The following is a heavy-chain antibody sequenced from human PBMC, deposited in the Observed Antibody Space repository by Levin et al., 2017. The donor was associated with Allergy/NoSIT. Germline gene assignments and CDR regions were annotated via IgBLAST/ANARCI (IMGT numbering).Heavy chain of an antibody. D-gene: IGHD4-17*01. CDR1: GGSMRTYY. Sequence: SETLSLTCTVSGGSMRTYYWYWIRQPPGKGLQSIGNIYYSGSTNYNPSLRGRVTISADTSKNQFFLRLTAVTAADTAVYYCARVGYGDYVAYYGMDVWGQGTTVTVSS. CDR2: IYYSGST. CDR3: ARVGYGDYVAYYGMDV. V-gene: IGHV4-59*01. J-gene: IGHJ6*02.